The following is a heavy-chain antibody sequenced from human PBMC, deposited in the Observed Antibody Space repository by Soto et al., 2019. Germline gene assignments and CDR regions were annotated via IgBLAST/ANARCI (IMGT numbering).Heavy chain of an antibody. V-gene: IGHV2-70*13. J-gene: IGHJ6*02. D-gene: IGHD1-20*01. CDR2: IARDDDHK. Sequence: GLCETWTPRSPGNALEWLALIARDDDHKYYTTSPTPRLTISKDTSKNQVVLTMANMEPADTATYYCARSITGPRRFNGMDVWSQGT. CDR3: ARSITGPRRFNGMDV. CDR1: GLC.